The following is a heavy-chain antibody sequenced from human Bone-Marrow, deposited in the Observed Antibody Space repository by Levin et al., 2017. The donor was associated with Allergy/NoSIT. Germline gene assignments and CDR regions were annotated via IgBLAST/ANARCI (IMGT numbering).Heavy chain of an antibody. V-gene: IGHV6-1*01. Sequence: SQTLSLTCAISGDSVSSNSAAWNWIRQSPSRGLEWLGRTYYRSKWYNDYAVSVKSRITINPDTSKNQFSLQLNSVTPEDTAVYYCAREALRRSDDYYYYYGMDVWGQGTTVTVSS. CDR1: GDSVSSNSAA. J-gene: IGHJ6*02. CDR3: AREALRRSDDYYYYYGMDV. D-gene: IGHD6-6*01. CDR2: TYYRSKWYN.